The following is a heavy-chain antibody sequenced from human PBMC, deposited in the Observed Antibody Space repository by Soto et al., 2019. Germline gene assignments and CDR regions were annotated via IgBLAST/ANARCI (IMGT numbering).Heavy chain of an antibody. D-gene: IGHD3-10*01. CDR2: ISDDGDDN. CDR1: GFSFSTFG. J-gene: IGHJ4*02. V-gene: IGHV3-30*18. CDR3: AKGRGGPMDYRLDY. Sequence: QVQLVESGGGVVQPGRSLRLSCAASGFSFSTFGMHWVRQVPGKGLVWVAVISDDGDDNRYARFAKGRFIISRDNSKNTLYLQMNSLRVEDTAVYFCAKGRGGPMDYRLDYWGQGVLVTVSS.